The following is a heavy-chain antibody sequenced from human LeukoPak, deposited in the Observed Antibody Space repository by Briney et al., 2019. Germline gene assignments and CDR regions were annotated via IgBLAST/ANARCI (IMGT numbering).Heavy chain of an antibody. J-gene: IGHJ4*02. V-gene: IGHV1-18*01. CDR1: GYTFTSYG. D-gene: IGHD3-22*01. CDR2: ISAYNGNT. Sequence: ASVKVSCKASGYTFTSYGISWVRQAPGPGLEGMGWISAYNGNTNYAQKLQGRVTMTTDTSTSTAYMELRSLRSDDTAVYYCARHPSGYYLIDYWGQGTLVTVSS. CDR3: ARHPSGYYLIDY.